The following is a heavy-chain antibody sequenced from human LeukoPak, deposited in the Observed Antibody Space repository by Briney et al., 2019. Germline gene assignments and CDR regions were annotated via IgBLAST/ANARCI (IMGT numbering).Heavy chain of an antibody. Sequence: SVKVSCKASGYTFTSYAISWVRQAPGQGLEWMGRIIPIFGTANYAQKFQGRVTITTDESTSTAYMELSSLRSEDTAVYYCAGATFYDSSGFNDYWGQGTLVTVSS. CDR2: IIPIFGTA. V-gene: IGHV1-69*05. D-gene: IGHD3-22*01. CDR1: GYTFTSYA. J-gene: IGHJ4*02. CDR3: AGATFYDSSGFNDY.